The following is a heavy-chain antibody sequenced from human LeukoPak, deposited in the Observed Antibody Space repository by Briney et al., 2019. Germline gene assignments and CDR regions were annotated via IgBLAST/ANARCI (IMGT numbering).Heavy chain of an antibody. CDR2: IYYGGST. J-gene: IGHJ4*02. Sequence: SETLSLTCTVSGGSISSYYWSWIRQPPGKGLEWIGYIYYGGSTYYNPSLKSRVTISVDTSKNQFSLKLSSVTAADTAVYYCARDRGYSGYYDYWGQGTLVTVSS. V-gene: IGHV4-59*12. D-gene: IGHD5-12*01. CDR3: ARDRGYSGYYDY. CDR1: GGSISSYY.